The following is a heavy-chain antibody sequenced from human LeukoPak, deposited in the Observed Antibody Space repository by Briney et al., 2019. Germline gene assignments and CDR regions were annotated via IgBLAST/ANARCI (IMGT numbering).Heavy chain of an antibody. CDR3: AKDRGGSSELGDAFDV. CDR1: GFTFSSYN. D-gene: IGHD1-26*01. V-gene: IGHV3-21*04. Sequence: AGGSLRLSCAASGFTFSSYNMNWVRQAPGKGLEWVSSISSSSDYIYYADSVKGRFTISRDNAKNSLYLQMNSLRVEDTALYYCAKDRGGSSELGDAFDVWGQGTMVRVSS. J-gene: IGHJ3*01. CDR2: ISSSSDYI.